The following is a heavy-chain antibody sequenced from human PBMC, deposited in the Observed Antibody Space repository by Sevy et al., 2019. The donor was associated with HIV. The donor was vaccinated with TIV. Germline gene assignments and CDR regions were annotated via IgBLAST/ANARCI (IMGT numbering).Heavy chain of an antibody. CDR1: GFPFTSYS. CDR2: ITSIGDTI. V-gene: IGHV3-48*01. CDR3: ATMDPSPAYFDY. Sequence: GGSLRLSCAASGFPFTSYSMNWVRQAPGKGLEWISYITSIGDTIFYADSVKGRFTISRDNAKNSLYLQMNSLRADDTAVYYCATMDPSPAYFDYWGQGTLVTVSS. J-gene: IGHJ4*02.